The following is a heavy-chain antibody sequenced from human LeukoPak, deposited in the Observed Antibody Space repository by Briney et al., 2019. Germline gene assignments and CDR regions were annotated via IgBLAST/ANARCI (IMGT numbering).Heavy chain of an antibody. Sequence: GGSLRLSCAASGFTFSSYAMSWVRQAPGKGLEWVSGISGSGDNTYYADSVKGRFTISRDNSKNTLYLQMNSLRAEDTAVYHCAKKGGSYSFDYWGQGTLVTVSS. D-gene: IGHD1-26*01. CDR2: ISGSGDNT. V-gene: IGHV3-23*01. CDR3: AKKGGSYSFDY. CDR1: GFTFSSYA. J-gene: IGHJ4*02.